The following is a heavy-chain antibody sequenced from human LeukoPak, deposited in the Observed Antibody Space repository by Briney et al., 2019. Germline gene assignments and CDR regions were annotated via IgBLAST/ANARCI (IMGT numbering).Heavy chain of an antibody. CDR3: ARRGANSGSYSHFDL. D-gene: IGHD1-26*01. CDR2: IYYSGST. J-gene: IGHJ2*01. V-gene: IGHV4-59*01. CDR1: GGSINDYY. Sequence: SETLSLTCTVSGGSINDYYWNWIRQPPGKGLEWIGNIYYSGSTNYNPSLKSRVTISVDTSKNQFSLKLSSLTAADTAVYYCARRGANSGSYSHFDLWGRGTLVTVSS.